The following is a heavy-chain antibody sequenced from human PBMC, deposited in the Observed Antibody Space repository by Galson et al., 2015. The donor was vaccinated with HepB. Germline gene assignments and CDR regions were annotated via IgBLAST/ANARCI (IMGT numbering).Heavy chain of an antibody. V-gene: IGHV1-2*02. CDR1: GYTFTAYF. CDR3: AKGAITSTWYIDY. J-gene: IGHJ4*02. D-gene: IGHD6-13*01. CDR2: INPNTGDT. Sequence: SVKVSCKASGYTFTAYFMHWVRQAPGQGLEWMGWINPNTGDTNYAQKFQGRVTMTRDMSISTAYMEVTRLGSDDTTVYYCAKGAITSTWYIDYWGQGTLSPSPQ.